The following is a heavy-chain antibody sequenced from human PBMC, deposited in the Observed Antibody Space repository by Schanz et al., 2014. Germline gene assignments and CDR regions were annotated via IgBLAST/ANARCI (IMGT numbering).Heavy chain of an antibody. CDR1: GFTFGDYA. CDR3: AKGRFGELSAFDI. CDR2: ISGSGGST. J-gene: IGHJ3*02. D-gene: IGHD3-10*01. V-gene: IGHV3-23*01. Sequence: EVQLLESGGGLVQPGGSLRLSCAASGFTFGDYAMTWVRQAPGKGLEWVSAISGSGGSTYYADSVKGRFTISRDNSKNTLYLQMNSLRAEDTAVYYCAKGRFGELSAFDIWGQGTMVTDSS.